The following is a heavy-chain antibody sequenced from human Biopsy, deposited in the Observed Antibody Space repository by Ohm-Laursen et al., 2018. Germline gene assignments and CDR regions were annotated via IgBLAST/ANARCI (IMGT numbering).Heavy chain of an antibody. V-gene: IGHV4-34*01. D-gene: IGHD4/OR15-4a*01. CDR1: GGSFSGYD. Sequence: SETLSLTYPVDGGSFSGYDWAWIRQPPGKGLEWVGDFSHTGTTIYNSSLKSRLTISVDKSKNHFSLRLTSVTAADTATYFCARGPYGDNAGAFDVWGQGTVVTVSS. CDR2: FSHTGTT. CDR3: ARGPYGDNAGAFDV. J-gene: IGHJ3*01.